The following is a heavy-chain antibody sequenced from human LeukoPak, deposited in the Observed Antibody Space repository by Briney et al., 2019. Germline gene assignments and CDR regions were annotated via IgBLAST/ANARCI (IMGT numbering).Heavy chain of an antibody. CDR1: GFTFSSYG. D-gene: IGHD3-16*02. Sequence: PGRSLRLSCAASGFTFSSYGMHWVRQAPGKGLEWVAVIAYHGGAEYYADSVKGQFTISRDNSKNTVDLQLNSLRAEDSAVYYCAKQSFRMVNYFDYWGQGTLVTVSS. CDR2: IAYHGGAE. CDR3: AKQSFRMVNYFDY. J-gene: IGHJ4*02. V-gene: IGHV3-30*18.